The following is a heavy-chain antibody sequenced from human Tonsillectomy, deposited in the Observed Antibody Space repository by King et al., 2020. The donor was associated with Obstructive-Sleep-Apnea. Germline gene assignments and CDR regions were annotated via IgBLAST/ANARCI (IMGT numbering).Heavy chain of an antibody. D-gene: IGHD3-10*01. CDR1: GGSISSSSYY. Sequence: QLQESGPGLVKPSETLSLTCTVSGGSISSSSYYWGWIRQPPGKGLEWIGSIYYSGSTYYNPSLKSRVTISVDTSKNQFSLKLSSVTAADTAVYYCARDRRSALAGITMVRGGGWYGMDVWGQGTTVTVSS. CDR3: ARDRRSALAGITMVRGGGWYGMDV. CDR2: IYYSGST. V-gene: IGHV4-39*07. J-gene: IGHJ6*02.